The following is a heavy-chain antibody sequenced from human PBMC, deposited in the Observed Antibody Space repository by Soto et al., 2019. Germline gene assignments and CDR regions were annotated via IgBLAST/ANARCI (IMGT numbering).Heavy chain of an antibody. D-gene: IGHD2-2*01. CDR3: ARGGVGWYFDL. Sequence: QVQLVESGGGVVQPGRSLRLSCAASGFTFSSYGMHWVRQAPGKGLEWVAVIWYDGSNKYYADSVKGQFTISRDNSKNTLYLQMNSLRAEDTAVYYCARGGVGWYFDLWGRGTLVTVSS. CDR2: IWYDGSNK. CDR1: GFTFSSYG. J-gene: IGHJ2*01. V-gene: IGHV3-33*01.